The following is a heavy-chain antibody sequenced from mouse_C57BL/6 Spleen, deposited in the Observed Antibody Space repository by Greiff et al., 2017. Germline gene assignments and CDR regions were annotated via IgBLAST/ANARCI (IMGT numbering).Heavy chain of an antibody. Sequence: QVQLKQPGAELVKPGASVKLSCKASGYTFTSYWMHWVKQRPGRGLEWIGRIDPNSGGTKYNEKFKSKATLTVDKPSSTAYMQLSSLTSEDSAVYDCAREGDYYYGSSPYWYFDVWGTGTTVTVSS. CDR1: GYTFTSYW. CDR2: IDPNSGGT. D-gene: IGHD1-1*01. V-gene: IGHV1-72*01. J-gene: IGHJ1*03. CDR3: AREGDYYYGSSPYWYFDV.